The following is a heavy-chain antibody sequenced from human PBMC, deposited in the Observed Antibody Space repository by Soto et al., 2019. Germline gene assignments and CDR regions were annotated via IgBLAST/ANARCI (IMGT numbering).Heavy chain of an antibody. J-gene: IGHJ4*02. CDR2: VYYSGST. D-gene: IGHD5-12*01. CDR3: AKYRRSAADGYTLDF. Sequence: SVIMSHTYTIPDGYITNHYWSWIRQPQGKGLKWIGYVYYSGSTKYNPSLESRVTISADMYKNQFSLRVTSVTAADTAVYYCAKYRRSAADGYTLDFWGQGILVTVSS. V-gene: IGHV4-59*11. CDR1: DGYITNHY.